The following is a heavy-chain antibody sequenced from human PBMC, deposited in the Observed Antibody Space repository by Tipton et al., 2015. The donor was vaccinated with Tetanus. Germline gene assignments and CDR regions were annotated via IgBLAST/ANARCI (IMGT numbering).Heavy chain of an antibody. J-gene: IGHJ6*02. CDR3: ARDPRGVTTTPRGMDV. CDR1: GGSISSGGYY. CDR2: IYYSGST. V-gene: IGHV4-31*03. Sequence: TLSLTCTVSGGSISSGGYYWSWIRQHPGKGLEWIGYIYYSGSTYYNPSLKSRVTISVDTSKYQFSLKLSSVTAADTAVYYCARDPRGVTTTPRGMDVWGQGTTVTVSS. D-gene: IGHD3-10*01.